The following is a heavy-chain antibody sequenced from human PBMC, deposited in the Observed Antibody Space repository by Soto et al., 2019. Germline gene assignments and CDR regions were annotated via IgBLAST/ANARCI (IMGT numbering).Heavy chain of an antibody. CDR3: TTGTAGWLF. CDR1: GLTFSDAL. CDR2: IKSKTDGGTT. J-gene: IGHJ4*02. V-gene: IGHV3-15*01. D-gene: IGHD3-9*01. Sequence: EVQLVESGGGLVKPGGSLRLSCAASGLTFSDALVNWVRQAPGKGLDWVGRIKSKTDGGTTDFAAPVKGRFTLSRDDSKPTLYLQMNSLKTEDTGMYYCTTGTAGWLFWGQGTLVTVSS.